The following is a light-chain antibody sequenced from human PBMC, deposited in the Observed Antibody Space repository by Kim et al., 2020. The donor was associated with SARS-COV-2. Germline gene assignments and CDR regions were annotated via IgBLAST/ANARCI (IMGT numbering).Light chain of an antibody. J-gene: IGKJ1*01. CDR1: QSVSSNF. V-gene: IGKV3-20*01. Sequence: ENVLTQSPGTLSLSPGERATLSCRASQSVSSNFLAWYQQKAGQAPRLVIYSASSRASGIPDRFSGSGSGTDFTLTISTLEPEDFAVYYCQQYATSPETFRQGTQVDIK. CDR2: SAS. CDR3: QQYATSPET.